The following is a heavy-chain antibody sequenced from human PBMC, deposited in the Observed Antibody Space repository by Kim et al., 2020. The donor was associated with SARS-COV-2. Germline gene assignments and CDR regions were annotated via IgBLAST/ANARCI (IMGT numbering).Heavy chain of an antibody. V-gene: IGHV3-30*04. Sequence: GGSLRLSCAASGFTFSSYAMHWVRQAPGKGLEWVAVISYDGSNKYYADSVKGRFTISRDNSKNTLYLQMNGLRAEDTAVYYCARGRRENGSGSYPVDFDYWGQGTLVTVSS. J-gene: IGHJ4*02. CDR1: GFTFSSYA. CDR2: ISYDGSNK. D-gene: IGHD3-10*01. CDR3: ARGRRENGSGSYPVDFDY.